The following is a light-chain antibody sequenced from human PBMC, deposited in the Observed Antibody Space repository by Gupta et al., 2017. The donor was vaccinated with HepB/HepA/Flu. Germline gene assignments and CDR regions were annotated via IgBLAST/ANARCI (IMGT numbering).Light chain of an antibody. Sequence: IVFSQPLLSLPYSTGERATLSCRASQSVSSSYLAWYQQKPGQAPRLLIYGASSRATGIPDRFSGSGSGTDFTLTISRLEPEDFAVYYCQQYDSSPFTFGPGTKVDIK. J-gene: IGKJ3*01. CDR2: GAS. V-gene: IGKV3-20*01. CDR1: QSVSSSY. CDR3: QQYDSSPFT.